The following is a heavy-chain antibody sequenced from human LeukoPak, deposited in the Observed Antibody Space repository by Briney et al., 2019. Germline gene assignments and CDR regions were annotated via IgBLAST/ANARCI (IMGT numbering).Heavy chain of an antibody. V-gene: IGHV1-69*05. CDR2: IIPIFGTA. D-gene: IGHD2-21*02. Sequence: SVKVSRKASGGTFSSYAISWVRQAPGQGLEWMGGIIPIFGTANYAQKFQGRVTITTDESTSTAYMELSSLRSEDTAVYYCARGPFKGYCGGDCYALRYYYYYMDVWGKGTTVTVSS. CDR3: ARGPFKGYCGGDCYALRYYYYYMDV. J-gene: IGHJ6*03. CDR1: GGTFSSYA.